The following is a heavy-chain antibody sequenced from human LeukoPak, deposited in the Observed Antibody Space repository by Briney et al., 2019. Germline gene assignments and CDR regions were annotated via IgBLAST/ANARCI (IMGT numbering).Heavy chain of an antibody. CDR2: IYYSGST. J-gene: IGHJ5*02. V-gene: IGHV4-59*11. CDR1: GGSISSHY. CDR3: ARSGSGSPFNWFDP. Sequence: PSETLSLTCTVPGGSISSHYWSWIRQPPGKGLEWIGYIYYSGSTNYNPSLKSRVTISVDTSKNQFSLKLSSVTAADTAVYYCARSGSGSPFNWFDPWGQGTLVTVSS. D-gene: IGHD3-22*01.